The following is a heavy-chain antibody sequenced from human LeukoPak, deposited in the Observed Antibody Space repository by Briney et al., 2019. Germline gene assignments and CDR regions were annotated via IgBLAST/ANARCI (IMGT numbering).Heavy chain of an antibody. J-gene: IGHJ5*02. V-gene: IGHV1-69*13. D-gene: IGHD3-3*01. CDR3: ASGSTIFGVVSWFDP. CDR2: IIPIFGTA. CDR1: GGTFSSYA. Sequence: GASVKVSCKASGGTFSSYAISWVRQAPGQGLEWMGGIIPIFGTANYAQKFQGRVTITADESTSTAYMELSSLRSEDTAVYYCASGSTIFGVVSWFDPWGQGTLVTVSS.